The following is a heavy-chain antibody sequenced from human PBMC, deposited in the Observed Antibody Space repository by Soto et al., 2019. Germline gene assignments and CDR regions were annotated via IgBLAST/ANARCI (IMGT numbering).Heavy chain of an antibody. J-gene: IGHJ5*02. CDR3: VRRHVSATGIDWFDP. D-gene: IGHD6-13*01. CDR1: GYTFTSYG. V-gene: IGHV1-3*01. CDR2: INAANGDT. Sequence: ASVKVSCKASGYTFTSYGIHWVRQAPGQRLEWMGWINAANGDTKYSPKFQGRVTITRDTSASTAYMELSSLRSEDTAVYYCVRRHVSATGIDWFDPWXQGTLVTVSS.